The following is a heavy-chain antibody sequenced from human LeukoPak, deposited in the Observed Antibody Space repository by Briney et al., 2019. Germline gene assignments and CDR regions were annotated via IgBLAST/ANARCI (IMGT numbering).Heavy chain of an antibody. CDR1: GFTFSSYG. V-gene: IGHV3-30*02. CDR2: IRYDGSNK. J-gene: IGHJ4*02. D-gene: IGHD3-10*01. CDR3: ARRPYGSGSYYDY. Sequence: PGGSLRLSRAASGFTFSSYGMHWVRQAPGKGLEWVAFIRYDGSNKYYADSVKGRFTISRDNSKNTLYLQMNSLRAEDTAVYYCARRPYGSGSYYDYWGQGTLVTVSS.